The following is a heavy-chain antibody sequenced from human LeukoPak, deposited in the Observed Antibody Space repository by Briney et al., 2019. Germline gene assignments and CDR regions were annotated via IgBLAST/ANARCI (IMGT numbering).Heavy chain of an antibody. J-gene: IGHJ4*02. V-gene: IGHV3-30*18. CDR2: ISYDGSNK. CDR3: AKDRRAPYYFDY. Sequence: PGRSLRLSCAASGFTFSSYGMHWVRQAPGKGLEWVAVISYDGSNKYYADSVKGRFTISRDNSKNTLYLQMNSLRAEDTAVYYCAKDRRAPYYFDYWGQGTLVTVSS. CDR1: GFTFSSYG.